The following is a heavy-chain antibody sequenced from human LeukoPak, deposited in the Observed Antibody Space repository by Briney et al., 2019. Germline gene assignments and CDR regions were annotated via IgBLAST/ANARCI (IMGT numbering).Heavy chain of an antibody. J-gene: IGHJ4*02. CDR1: GYTFTSYY. D-gene: IGHD6-13*01. V-gene: IGHV1-18*04. CDR2: ISAYNGNT. CDR3: ARTTIARENDY. Sequence: GASVKVSRKASGYTFTSYYMRWVRQAPGQGLEWMGWISAYNGNTNYAQKLQGRVTMTTDTSTSTAYMELRSLRSDDTAVYYCARTTIARENDYWGQGTLVTVSS.